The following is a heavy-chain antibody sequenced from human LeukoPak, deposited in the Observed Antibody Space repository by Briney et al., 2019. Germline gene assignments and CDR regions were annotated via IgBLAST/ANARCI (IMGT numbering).Heavy chain of an antibody. Sequence: SETLSLTCAVSDDSFSSHYWTWIRQPPGKGLEWIGYISYIGSTNYNPSLKSRVTISIDTSKNQFSLKLSSVTAADTAVYYCARDLVTVTKGFDIWGRGSMVSVSS. V-gene: IGHV4-59*11. J-gene: IGHJ3*02. D-gene: IGHD4-17*01. CDR2: ISYIGST. CDR1: DDSFSSHY. CDR3: ARDLVTVTKGFDI.